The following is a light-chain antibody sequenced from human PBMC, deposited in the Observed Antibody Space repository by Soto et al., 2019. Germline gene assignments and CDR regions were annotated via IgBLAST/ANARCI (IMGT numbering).Light chain of an antibody. V-gene: IGKV1-5*01. CDR1: QTISIW. J-gene: IGKJ1*01. Sequence: DIQITHSPSTLSASVGDRVTITCRARQTISIWLAWYQQKPGKAPKLLIYDASILESGVPSRFSGSGSGTEFTLTISSLQPDDFATYYCQQYNSYRTLGQGTKVDIK. CDR2: DAS. CDR3: QQYNSYRT.